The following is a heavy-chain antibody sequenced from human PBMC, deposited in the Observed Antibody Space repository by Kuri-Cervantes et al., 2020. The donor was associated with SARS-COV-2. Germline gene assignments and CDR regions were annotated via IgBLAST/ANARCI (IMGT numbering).Heavy chain of an antibody. CDR3: ARGRGIAAAGTGSPAPGYFDL. CDR1: GYSISSGYY. CDR2: IYHSGST. D-gene: IGHD6-13*01. V-gene: IGHV4-38-2*01. Sequence: GSLRLSCAVSGYSISSGYYWGWIRQPPGKGLEWIGSIYHSGSTYYNPSLKSRVTISVDTSKNQFSLKLSSVTAADTAVYYCARGRGIAAAGTGSPAPGYFDLWGRGTLVTVSS. J-gene: IGHJ2*01.